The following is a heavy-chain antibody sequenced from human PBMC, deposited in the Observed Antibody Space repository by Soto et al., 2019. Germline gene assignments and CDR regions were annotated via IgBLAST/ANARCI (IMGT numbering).Heavy chain of an antibody. Sequence: GGSLRLSCAASEFTFANAWISWVRQAPGKGLEWVGRIKSKADGGTTDYAAPVKGRFTISRDESQNTLYLQMNSLKTEDTAVYYCTSLYYGHWGQVTLVTVSS. CDR2: IKSKADGGTT. D-gene: IGHD4-17*01. V-gene: IGHV3-15*01. CDR1: EFTFANAW. CDR3: TSLYYGH. J-gene: IGHJ4*02.